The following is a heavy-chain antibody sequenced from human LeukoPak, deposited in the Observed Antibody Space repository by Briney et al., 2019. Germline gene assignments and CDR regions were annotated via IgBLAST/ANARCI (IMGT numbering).Heavy chain of an antibody. CDR1: GDSISSYY. V-gene: IGHV4-59*08. CDR3: ASTTWGRVTRWYFDL. CDR2: IYYSGST. Sequence: PSETLSLTCTVTGDSISSYYWSWIRQPPGKGLEWIAYIYYSGSTNYNPSLKSRVTISVDTSKNQFSLKLTSVTASDTAVYYCASTTWGRVTRWYFDLWGRGTLVTVSS. D-gene: IGHD4-17*01. J-gene: IGHJ2*01.